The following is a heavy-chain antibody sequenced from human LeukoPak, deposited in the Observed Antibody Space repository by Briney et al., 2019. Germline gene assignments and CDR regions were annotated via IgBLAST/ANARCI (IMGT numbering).Heavy chain of an antibody. J-gene: IGHJ3*02. D-gene: IGHD6-13*01. CDR3: ARVGSSWYHDAFDI. CDR2: IYYSGGT. Sequence: SETLSLTCTVSGGSISSYYWSWIRQPPGKGLEWIGYIYYSGGTNYNPSLKSRVSISVDTSKNQFSLKLSSVTAADTAVYYCARVGSSWYHDAFDIWGQGTMVTVSS. V-gene: IGHV4-59*01. CDR1: GGSISSYY.